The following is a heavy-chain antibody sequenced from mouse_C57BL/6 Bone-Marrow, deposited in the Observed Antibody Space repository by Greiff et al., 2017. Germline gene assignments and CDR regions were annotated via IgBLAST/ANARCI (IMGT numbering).Heavy chain of an antibody. V-gene: IGHV5-6*02. CDR3: ASWGYGRREFDY. Sequence: VKLVESGGDLVKTGGSLKLSCAASGFTFSSYGMSWVRQTPDKRLEWGATISSGGSYTYYPDSVKGGLTISRDNAKNTRYLQMRSLKYEDTAIYYCASWGYGRREFDYWGQGTTLTVSS. CDR1: GFTFSSYG. J-gene: IGHJ2*01. CDR2: ISSGGSYT. D-gene: IGHD1-1*01.